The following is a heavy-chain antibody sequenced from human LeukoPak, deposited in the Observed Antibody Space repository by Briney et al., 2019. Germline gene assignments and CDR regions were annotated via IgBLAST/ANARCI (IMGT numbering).Heavy chain of an antibody. V-gene: IGHV4-31*03. Sequence: SQTLSLTCTVSGGSISSGASDWGWIRQHPKRGLEWVGYINHSGSTYYNPSLGSRVTMSVDTSKNQFSLKLSSVTAADSAVYYCARAARQGFTMIVVPFFYFDLWGRGTLVTVSS. CDR1: GGSISSGASD. CDR3: ARAARQGFTMIVVPFFYFDL. CDR2: INHSGST. D-gene: IGHD3-22*01. J-gene: IGHJ2*01.